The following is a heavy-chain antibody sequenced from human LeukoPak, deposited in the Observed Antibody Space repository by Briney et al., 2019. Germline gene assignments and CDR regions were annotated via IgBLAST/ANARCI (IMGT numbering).Heavy chain of an antibody. J-gene: IGHJ4*02. CDR2: IKQDGSEK. CDR1: GFTFSTYW. Sequence: GGSLRLSCAASGFTFSTYWMSWVRQAPGKGLEWVATIKQDGSEKYYVDSVKGRFSISRDNSKNTLYLQMNSLRAEDTAVYYCANLISGSYRYWGQGTLVTVSS. CDR3: ANLISGSYRY. V-gene: IGHV3-7*01. D-gene: IGHD1-26*01.